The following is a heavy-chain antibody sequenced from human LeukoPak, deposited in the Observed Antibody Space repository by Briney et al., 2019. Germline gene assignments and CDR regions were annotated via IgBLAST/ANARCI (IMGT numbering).Heavy chain of an antibody. D-gene: IGHD2-2*01. V-gene: IGHV4-30-4*08. CDR2: IYYSGST. J-gene: IGHJ5*02. CDR1: GGSISSGSYY. Sequence: PSETLPLTCTVSGGSISSGSYYWSWIRQPPGKGLEWIGYIYYSGSTYYNPSLKSRVTISVDTSKNQFSLKLSSVTAADTAVYYCAAKELVPAAKFDPWGQGTLVTVSS. CDR3: AAKELVPAAKFDP.